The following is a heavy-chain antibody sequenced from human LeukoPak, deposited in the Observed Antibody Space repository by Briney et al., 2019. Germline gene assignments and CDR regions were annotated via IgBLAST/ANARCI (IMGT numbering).Heavy chain of an antibody. J-gene: IGHJ4*02. D-gene: IGHD6-13*01. Sequence: GGSLRLSCAASGFTVSSNYMSWVRQAPGKGLEWVANIKQDGSEKDYVDSMKGRFTISRDNAKNSVYLQVNSLRAEDTAVYYCARIGYSSSSFDYWGQGTLVTVSS. CDR1: GFTVSSNY. V-gene: IGHV3-7*01. CDR2: IKQDGSEK. CDR3: ARIGYSSSSFDY.